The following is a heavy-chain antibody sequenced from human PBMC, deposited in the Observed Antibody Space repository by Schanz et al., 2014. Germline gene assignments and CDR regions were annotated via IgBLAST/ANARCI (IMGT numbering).Heavy chain of an antibody. CDR2: INQSGDT. V-gene: IGHV4-34*01. CDR3: ARLYCSTPGCYVSPNGFAKDY. D-gene: IGHD2-2*01. CDR1: GGSFSGYY. J-gene: IGHJ4*02. Sequence: QVQLQQWGAGLLKPSETLSLTCAVSGGSFSGYYWSWIRQPPDTGLEWIGEINQSGDTNYNPSLKSRVPISVDPSNNQFPLNLRSVTAADTAVYYCARLYCSTPGCYVSPNGFAKDYWGQGTLVTVSS.